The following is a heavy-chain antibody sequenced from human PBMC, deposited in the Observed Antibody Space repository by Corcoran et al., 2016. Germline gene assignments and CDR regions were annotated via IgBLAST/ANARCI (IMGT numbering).Heavy chain of an antibody. Sequence: EVQPVQSGAEVKKPGESLKISCKGSGYSFTSYWIGWVRQMPGKGLEWMGIIYPGDSDTRYSPSFQGQVTISADKSISTAYLQWSRLKASDTAMDYCARGGMAGTTVIPSDDAFDIWGQGTMVTVSS. V-gene: IGHV5-51*01. D-gene: IGHD1-7*01. CDR2: IYPGDSDT. CDR1: GYSFTSYW. CDR3: ARGGMAGTTVIPSDDAFDI. J-gene: IGHJ3*02.